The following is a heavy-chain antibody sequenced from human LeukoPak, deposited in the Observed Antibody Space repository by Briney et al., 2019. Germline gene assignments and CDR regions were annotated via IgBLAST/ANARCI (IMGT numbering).Heavy chain of an antibody. J-gene: IGHJ4*02. D-gene: IGHD1-26*01. CDR3: ARDSEQFLSGNYHGSLDY. V-gene: IGHV1-46*01. CDR1: GYTFTNYY. CDR2: INPSGGST. Sequence: RASVKVSCKASGYTFTNYYVHWVRQAPGQGLEWMGIINPSGGSTSYAQKFQGGVTMTRDMSTSTVYMELSSLRSEDTAVYYCARDSEQFLSGNYHGSLDYWGQGTLVTVSS.